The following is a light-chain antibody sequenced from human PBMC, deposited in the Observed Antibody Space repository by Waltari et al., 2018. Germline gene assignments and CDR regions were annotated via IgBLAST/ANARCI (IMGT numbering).Light chain of an antibody. CDR3: QQYNRWPPIT. V-gene: IGKV3-15*01. Sequence: EIVMTQSPATLSVSRGETAPLPCRASQSVSSNVAWYQKKPGQAPRLLIYDASTRATSIPARFRGSGSGTEFTLTISSLQSEDFAVYYCQQYNRWPPITFGQGTRLEIK. CDR2: DAS. J-gene: IGKJ5*01. CDR1: QSVSSN.